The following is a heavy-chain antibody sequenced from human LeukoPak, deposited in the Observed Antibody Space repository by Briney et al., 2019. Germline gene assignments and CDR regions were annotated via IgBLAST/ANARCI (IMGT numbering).Heavy chain of an antibody. V-gene: IGHV1-18*04. J-gene: IGHJ4*02. CDR1: GYTFTSYY. Sequence: GASVKVSCKASGYTFTSYYMHWVRQAPGQGLDWMGWVNGYNGNTNFAQKLQGRVTMTTDTSTSTAYMELRSLRSDDTAVYYCARAEAAAGVQIDYWGQGTLVTVSS. CDR3: ARAEAAAGVQIDY. CDR2: VNGYNGNT. D-gene: IGHD6-13*01.